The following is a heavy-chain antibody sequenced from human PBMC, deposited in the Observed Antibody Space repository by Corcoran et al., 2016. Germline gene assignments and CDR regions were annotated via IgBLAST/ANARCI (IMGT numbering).Heavy chain of an antibody. CDR3: AKWGSTSGYYYGMDV. CDR1: GYTFTGYY. J-gene: IGHJ6*02. CDR2: INPNSGGT. D-gene: IGHD2-2*01. V-gene: IGHV1-2*02. Sequence: QVQLVQSGAEVKKPGASVKVSCNASGYTFTGYYMHWVRQAPGQGLEWMGWINPNSGGTNYAQKFQGRVTMTRDTSISTAYMELSRLRSDDTAVYYCAKWGSTSGYYYGMDVWGQGTTVTVSS.